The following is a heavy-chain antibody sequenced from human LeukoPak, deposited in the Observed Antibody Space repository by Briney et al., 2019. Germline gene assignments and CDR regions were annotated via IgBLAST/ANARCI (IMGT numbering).Heavy chain of an antibody. CDR1: GFTFSSYS. Sequence: GGSLRLSCAASGFTFSSYSMNWVRQAPGKGLEWVSSISTSSSYIYYADSVKGRFTISRDNARNSLYLQMNSLRAEDTAVYYCARDKVNTGLDAFDIWGPGTMVTVSS. J-gene: IGHJ3*02. V-gene: IGHV3-21*01. D-gene: IGHD5-18*01. CDR3: ARDKVNTGLDAFDI. CDR2: ISTSSSYI.